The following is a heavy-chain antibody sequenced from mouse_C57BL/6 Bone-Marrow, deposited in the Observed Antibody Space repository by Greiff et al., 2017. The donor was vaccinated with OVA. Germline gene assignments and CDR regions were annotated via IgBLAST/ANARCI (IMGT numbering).Heavy chain of an antibody. J-gene: IGHJ3*01. D-gene: IGHD2-4*01. CDR1: GYSITSGYY. Sequence: EVQLQESGPGLVKPSPSLSLTCSVTGYSITSGYYWNWIRQFPGNKLEWMGYISYDGSNNYNPSLKNPISITRDTSKNQFFLKLNSVTTEDTATYYCARGLYYDYGAYWGQGTLVTVSA. CDR2: ISYDGSN. V-gene: IGHV3-6*01. CDR3: ARGLYYDYGAY.